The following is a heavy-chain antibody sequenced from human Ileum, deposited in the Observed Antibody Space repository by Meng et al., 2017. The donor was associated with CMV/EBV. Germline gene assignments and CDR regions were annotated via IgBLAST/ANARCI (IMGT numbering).Heavy chain of an antibody. J-gene: IGHJ4*02. CDR2: IYRDGTT. Sequence: QVQLQESGPRLVKPSGTLSLTCAVSGDSISSNNWWSWVRLSPGEGLEWIGDIYRDGTTNYNPSLKSRVTMSVDKSKNQFSLRLNSLTAADTAVYYCARGTPNFGFDYWGQWTLVTVSS. CDR1: GDSISSNNW. V-gene: IGHV4-4*02. CDR3: ARGTPNFGFDY. D-gene: IGHD1-1*01.